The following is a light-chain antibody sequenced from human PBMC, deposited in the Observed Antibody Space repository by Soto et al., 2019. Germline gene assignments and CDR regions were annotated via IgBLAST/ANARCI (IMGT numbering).Light chain of an antibody. CDR3: QSYDRNNPWV. Sequence: NFLLPQSHSVSESPGKTVTISCTRRSGNIAANYVQWYQQRPGSAPTTVIYEDNQRPSGVPDRFSGSIDSSSNSASLTISGLKTEDEADYCFQSYDRNNPWVVVGGTKLTVL. V-gene: IGLV6-57*04. CDR2: EDN. J-gene: IGLJ3*02. CDR1: SGNIAANY.